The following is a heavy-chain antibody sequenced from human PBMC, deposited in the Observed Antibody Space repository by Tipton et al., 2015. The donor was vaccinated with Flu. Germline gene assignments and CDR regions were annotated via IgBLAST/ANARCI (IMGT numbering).Heavy chain of an antibody. CDR2: IYHSGST. V-gene: IGHV4-4*02. CDR3: ERMEDEGGGDFRGGFDI. J-gene: IGHJ3*02. CDR1: GGSISSSNW. D-gene: IGHD2-21*02. Sequence: TLSLTCAVSGGSISSSNWWSWVRQPPGKGLEWIGEIYHSGSTNYNPSLKSRVTISVDKSKNQFSLKLSSVTAAETAGYYCERMEDEGGGDFRGGFDIWGQGTMVTVSS.